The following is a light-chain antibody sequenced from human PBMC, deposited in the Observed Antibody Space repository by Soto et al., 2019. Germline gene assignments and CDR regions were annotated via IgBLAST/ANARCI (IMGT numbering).Light chain of an antibody. J-gene: IGKJ5*01. CDR2: DTS. CDR1: QRLXNRY. CDR3: QQYGTADRM. Sequence: VLTKCADPVSLSPGNRATLSCRASQRLXNRYIAWHQVKPGQAPRLLXYDTSSSATGSPDRFSGSGSGTDFTRTITRREPDEFAGFYCQQYGTADRMVGQGTRVEI. V-gene: IGKV3-20*01.